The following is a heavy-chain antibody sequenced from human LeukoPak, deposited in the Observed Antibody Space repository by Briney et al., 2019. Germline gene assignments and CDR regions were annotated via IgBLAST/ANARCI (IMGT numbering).Heavy chain of an antibody. CDR2: INTGNGDT. CDR3: ARDMGSGSLHY. CDR1: GYTFTTYA. V-gene: IGHV1-3*04. Sequence: ASVKVSCKASGYTFTTYAIHWVRQAPGQRLEWLGWINTGNGDTRYSQTFQGRVTTTRDTSASTAYMELSSLRPEDTAMYYCARDMGSGSLHYWGQGTLVTVSS. D-gene: IGHD1-26*01. J-gene: IGHJ4*02.